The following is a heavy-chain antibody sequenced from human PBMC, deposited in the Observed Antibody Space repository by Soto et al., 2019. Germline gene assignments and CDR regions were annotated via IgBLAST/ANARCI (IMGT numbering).Heavy chain of an antibody. CDR1: GGSISSGDYY. CDR2: IYYSGST. CDR3: ARDPGGMLFEIHAFDI. Sequence: QVQLQESGPGLMKPSQTLSLTCTVSGGSISSGDYYWSWIRQPPGKGLEWIGYIYYSGSTYYNPSLKGRGTISVDTSKNQCSRKLSSVTAADTAVYYRARDPGGMLFEIHAFDIWGQGTMVTVSS. V-gene: IGHV4-30-4*01. J-gene: IGHJ3*02. D-gene: IGHD2-8*01.